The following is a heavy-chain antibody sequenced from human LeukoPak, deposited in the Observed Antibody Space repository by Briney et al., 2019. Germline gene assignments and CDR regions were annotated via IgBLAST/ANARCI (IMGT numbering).Heavy chain of an antibody. CDR2: IYYSGST. V-gene: IGHV4-59*08. J-gene: IGHJ4*02. CDR1: GGSISSYY. Sequence: SETLSLTCTVSGGSISSYYWSWIRQPPGKGLEWIGYIYYSGSTNYNPSLKSRVTISVDTSKNQFSLKLSSVTAADTAVYYCASFGVVSYYFDYWGQGTLVTVSS. CDR3: ASFGVVSYYFDY. D-gene: IGHD3-3*01.